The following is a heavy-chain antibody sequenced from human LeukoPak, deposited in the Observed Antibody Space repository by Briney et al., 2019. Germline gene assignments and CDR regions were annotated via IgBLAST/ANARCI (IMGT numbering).Heavy chain of an antibody. CDR3: ARLGVTMVRGNYLDDY. Sequence: SETLSLTCTVSGGSISSSSYYWGWIRQPPGKGLEWIGSIYYSGSTYYNPSLKSRVTISVDTSKNQFSLKLSSVTAADTAVYYCARLGVTMVRGNYLDDYWGQGTLVTVSS. CDR2: IYYSGST. J-gene: IGHJ4*02. V-gene: IGHV4-39*01. CDR1: GGSISSSSYY. D-gene: IGHD3-10*01.